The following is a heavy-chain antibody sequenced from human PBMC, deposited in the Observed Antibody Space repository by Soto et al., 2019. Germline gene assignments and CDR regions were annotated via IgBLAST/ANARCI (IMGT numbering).Heavy chain of an antibody. CDR2: ISYDGSNK. Sequence: GGSLRLSCAASGFTFSSYGMHWVRQAPGKGLEWVAVISYDGSNKYYADSVKGRFTISRDNSKNTLYLQMNSLRAEDTAVYYCAKYYSLLWFGESHFDYWGQGTLVTVSS. J-gene: IGHJ4*02. CDR1: GFTFSSYG. D-gene: IGHD3-10*01. V-gene: IGHV3-30*18. CDR3: AKYYSLLWFGESHFDY.